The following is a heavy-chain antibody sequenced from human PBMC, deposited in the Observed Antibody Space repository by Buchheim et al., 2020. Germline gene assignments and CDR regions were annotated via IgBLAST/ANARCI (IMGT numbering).Heavy chain of an antibody. CDR3: ASPNPWFGDYMLGRYYFDF. D-gene: IGHD4-17*01. CDR2: IIPPFGTA. Sequence: QVQLVQSGAEVKKPGSSVKVSCTASGGTFSSHAFTWVRQAPGQGLEWMGGIIPPFGTANYAQKFQGRVTITADKSTNTAYMELNILRSEDTAVYYCASPNPWFGDYMLGRYYFDFWGQGTL. J-gene: IGHJ4*02. V-gene: IGHV1-69*06. CDR1: GGTFSSHA.